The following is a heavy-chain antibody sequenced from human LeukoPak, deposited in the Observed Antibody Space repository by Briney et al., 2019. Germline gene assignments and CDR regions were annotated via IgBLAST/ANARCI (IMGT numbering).Heavy chain of an antibody. Sequence: GGSLRLSCAASGFTFSSYSMNWVRQAPGKGLEWVSSISSSSSYIYYADSVKGRFTISRDNAKNSLYLQMNSLRAEDTAVYYCAREGDGYNYPWDFNYWGQGTLVTVSS. V-gene: IGHV3-21*01. CDR3: AREGDGYNYPWDFNY. J-gene: IGHJ4*02. CDR2: ISSSSSYI. D-gene: IGHD5-24*01. CDR1: GFTFSSYS.